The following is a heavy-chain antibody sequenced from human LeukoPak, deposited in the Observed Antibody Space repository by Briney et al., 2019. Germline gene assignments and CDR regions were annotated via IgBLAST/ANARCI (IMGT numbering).Heavy chain of an antibody. V-gene: IGHV3-20*04. CDR1: GFTFDDYG. CDR3: ARDVKSVVPAERYYYYYYMDV. Sequence: GGSLRLSCAASGFTFDDYGMSWVRQAPGKWLEWVSGINWNCGSTGYADSVKGRFTISRDNAKNPLYLQMNSLRAEDTALYYCARDVKSVVPAERYYYYYYMDVWGKGTTVTVSS. D-gene: IGHD2-2*01. J-gene: IGHJ6*03. CDR2: INWNCGST.